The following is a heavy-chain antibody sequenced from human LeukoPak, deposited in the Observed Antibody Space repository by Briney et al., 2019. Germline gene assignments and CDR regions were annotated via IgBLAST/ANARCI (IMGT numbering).Heavy chain of an antibody. CDR1: GGSISSYY. D-gene: IGHD6-6*01. V-gene: IGHV4-59*01. Sequence: PSETLSLTCTVSGGSISSYYWSWIRQPPGKGLEWIGYIYYSGSTNYNPSLKSRVTISVDTSKNQFSLKLSSVTAADTAVYYCARVRWQLVLDYWGQGILVTVSS. J-gene: IGHJ4*02. CDR2: IYYSGST. CDR3: ARVRWQLVLDY.